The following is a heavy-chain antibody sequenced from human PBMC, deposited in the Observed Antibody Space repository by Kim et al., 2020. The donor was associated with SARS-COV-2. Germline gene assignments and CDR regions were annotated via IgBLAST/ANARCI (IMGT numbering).Heavy chain of an antibody. CDR3: ARQDRRGGSSWFYWGSGAFDL. D-gene: IGHD6-13*01. V-gene: IGHV5-51*01. CDR2: IYPGDSDS. CDR1: AYNFATYW. J-gene: IGHJ3*01. Sequence: GESLKISCKGSAYNFATYWIAWVRQMPGKGLEYMGIIYPGDSDSKYSPSFEGQVTISADKSISTAYLQWSSLKASDTAIYYCARQDRRGGSSWFYWGSGAFDLWGQGTMVTVSS.